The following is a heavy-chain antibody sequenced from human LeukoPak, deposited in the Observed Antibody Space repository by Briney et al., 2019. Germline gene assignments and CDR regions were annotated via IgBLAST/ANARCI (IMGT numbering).Heavy chain of an antibody. J-gene: IGHJ4*02. Sequence: SETLSLTCTVSGGSISSYYWSWIRQPPGKGLEWIAYIYYSGSTNYNPSLKSRVTISVDTSKNQFSLKLSSVTAADAAVYYCARRYGSGSSGTFDYWGQGTLITVSS. CDR1: GGSISSYY. CDR3: ARRYGSGSSGTFDY. CDR2: IYYSGST. V-gene: IGHV4-59*01. D-gene: IGHD3-10*01.